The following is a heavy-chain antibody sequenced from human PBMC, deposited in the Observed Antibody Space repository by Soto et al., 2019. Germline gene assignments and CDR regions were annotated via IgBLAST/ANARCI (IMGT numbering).Heavy chain of an antibody. CDR3: AHRPSYCSGGSCYSGFDY. Sequence: QITLKESGPTLVKPTQTLTLTCTFSGFSLSTSGVGVGWIRQPPGKALEWLALIYWDDDKRYSPSLKSRLTITTDPSKNQVVITMTNMAPVDTATYDCAHRPSYCSGGSCYSGFDYWGQGTLVTVSS. CDR1: GFSLSTSGVG. D-gene: IGHD2-15*01. V-gene: IGHV2-5*02. CDR2: IYWDDDK. J-gene: IGHJ4*02.